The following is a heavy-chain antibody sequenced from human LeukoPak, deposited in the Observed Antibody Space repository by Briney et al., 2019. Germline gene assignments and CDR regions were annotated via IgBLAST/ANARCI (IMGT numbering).Heavy chain of an antibody. CDR1: GFTFSSYA. D-gene: IGHD6-13*01. CDR2: IYSGGST. Sequence: PGGSLRLSCAASGFTFSSYAMSWVRQAPGKGLEWVSVIYSGGSTYYADSVKGRFTISRDNSKNTLYLQMNSLRAEDTAVYYCARDPSSSSWGQGTLVTVSS. J-gene: IGHJ4*02. V-gene: IGHV3-53*01. CDR3: ARDPSSSS.